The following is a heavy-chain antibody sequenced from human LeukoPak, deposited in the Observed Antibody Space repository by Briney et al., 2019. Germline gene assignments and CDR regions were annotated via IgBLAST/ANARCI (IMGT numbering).Heavy chain of an antibody. J-gene: IGHJ4*02. D-gene: IGHD6-19*01. CDR1: GFTFKNYG. CDR3: ARGGGSIGWYAY. CDR2: IKQDGSEK. V-gene: IGHV3-7*01. Sequence: GGSLRLSCAASGFTFKNYGMHWVRQAPGKGLEWVANIKQDGSEKYFVDSVKGRFTISRDNAKNSLYLQMSSLRAEDTAVYYCARGGGSIGWYAYWGQGTLVTVSS.